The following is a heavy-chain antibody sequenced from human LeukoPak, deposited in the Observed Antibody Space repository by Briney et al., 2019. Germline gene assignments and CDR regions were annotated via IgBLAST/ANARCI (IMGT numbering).Heavy chain of an antibody. CDR2: ISAYNGNT. D-gene: IGHD3-22*01. CDR3: ARDPLYYYDSSGYLL. Sequence: GASVKVSCKASGYTFTSYGISWVRQAPGQGREWMGWISAYNGNTNYAQKLQGRVTMTTDTSTSTAYMELRSLRSDDTAVYYCARDPLYYYDSSGYLLWGQGTLVTVSS. J-gene: IGHJ4*02. V-gene: IGHV1-18*01. CDR1: GYTFTSYG.